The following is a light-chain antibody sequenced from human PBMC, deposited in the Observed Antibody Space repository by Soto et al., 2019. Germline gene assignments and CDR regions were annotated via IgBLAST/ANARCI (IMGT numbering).Light chain of an antibody. CDR3: SSYAGSNVV. J-gene: IGLJ2*01. CDR1: SSGVGTYTY. CDR2: EVN. Sequence: QSALTRPPSASESLGQSVTISCTGTSSGVGTYTYVSWYQQHPGKAPKLIIYEVNKRPSGVPDRFSGSRSGNTASLTVSGLQAEDEADYYCSSYAGSNVVFGGGTKLTVL. V-gene: IGLV2-8*01.